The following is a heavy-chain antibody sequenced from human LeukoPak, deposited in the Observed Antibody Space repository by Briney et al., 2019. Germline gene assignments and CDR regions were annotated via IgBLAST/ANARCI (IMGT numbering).Heavy chain of an antibody. V-gene: IGHV4-59*01. J-gene: IGHJ4*02. CDR1: GGSISSYY. Sequence: SETLSLTCTVSGGSISSYYWSWIRQPPGKGLEWIGYIYYSGSTNYNPSLKSRVTISADTSKNQFSLKLSSVTAADTAVYYCARLYSSGWYWEYYFDYWGQGTLVTVSS. CDR3: ARLYSSGWYWEYYFDY. D-gene: IGHD6-19*01. CDR2: IYYSGST.